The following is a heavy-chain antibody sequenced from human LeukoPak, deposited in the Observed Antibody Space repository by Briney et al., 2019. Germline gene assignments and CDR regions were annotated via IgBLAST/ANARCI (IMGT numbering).Heavy chain of an antibody. CDR1: GYSFATYG. J-gene: IGHJ4*02. Sequence: ASVKVSCTAPGYSFATYGFSWVRQAPGQGLEWMGWISANTGKTDYAQKFQGRVTLTTDTSTTTSYMKLASLTPDDTAVYYCAKVAAGRLDSWGQGTLVTVSS. CDR2: ISANTGKT. V-gene: IGHV1-18*01. D-gene: IGHD2-15*01. CDR3: AKVAAGRLDS.